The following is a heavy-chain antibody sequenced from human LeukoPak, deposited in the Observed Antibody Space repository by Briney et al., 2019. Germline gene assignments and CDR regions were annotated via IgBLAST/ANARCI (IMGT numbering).Heavy chain of an antibody. V-gene: IGHV3-7*04. D-gene: IGHD1-1*01. CDR1: GFTFSNFW. Sequence: PGGTLRLSCAVSGFTFSNFWMSWVRQAPGRGLEWVANIHPEGNEKYHVESVQGRFTISRDNAKNLLLLQMNGLRVEDTAVYYCARGDDFSGDHWGQGTLVTASS. J-gene: IGHJ4*02. CDR3: ARGDDFSGDH. CDR2: IHPEGNEK.